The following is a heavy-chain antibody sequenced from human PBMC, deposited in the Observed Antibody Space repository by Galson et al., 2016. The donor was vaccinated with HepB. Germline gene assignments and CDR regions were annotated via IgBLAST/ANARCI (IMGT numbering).Heavy chain of an antibody. CDR3: ARGDLTSGDYYAFFDY. V-gene: IGHV1-46*01. CDR2: INTSDGST. D-gene: IGHD3-22*01. Sequence: SVKVSCKASGYTFTTYHIQWVRQAPGQGLEWMGIINTSDGSTAFAEKFQGRVTMTRDTSTSTVSMELSSLRSEDTAVYYCARGDLTSGDYYAFFDYLGQGTLVTVSS. J-gene: IGHJ4*02. CDR1: GYTFTTYH.